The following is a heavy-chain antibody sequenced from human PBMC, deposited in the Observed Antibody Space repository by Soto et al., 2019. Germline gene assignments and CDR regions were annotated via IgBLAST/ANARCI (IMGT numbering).Heavy chain of an antibody. D-gene: IGHD3-22*01. J-gene: IGHJ4*02. Sequence: DLEWIGYIYHSGGTYYNPSLKSRVTISVDRSKNQFSLKLSSVTAADTAVYYCAREGNSSGYYDYWGQGTLVTVSS. CDR2: IYHSGGT. CDR3: AREGNSSGYYDY. V-gene: IGHV4-30-2*01.